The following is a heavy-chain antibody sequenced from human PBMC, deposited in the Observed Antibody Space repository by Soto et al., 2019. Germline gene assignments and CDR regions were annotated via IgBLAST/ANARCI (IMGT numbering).Heavy chain of an antibody. V-gene: IGHV4-59*08. CDR3: AGQYSFGSYGMDV. CDR2: IYYSGST. Sequence: PSETLSLTCTVSGGSISSYYWSWIRQPPVKGLELIGYIYYSGSTNYNPSLKSRVTISVDTSKNQFSLKLSSVTAADTAVYYCAGQYSFGSYGMDVWGQGTTVTVSS. CDR1: GGSISSYY. J-gene: IGHJ6*02. D-gene: IGHD5-18*01.